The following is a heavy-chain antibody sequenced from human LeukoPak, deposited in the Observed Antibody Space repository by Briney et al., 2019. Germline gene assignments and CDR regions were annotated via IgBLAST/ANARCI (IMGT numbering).Heavy chain of an antibody. CDR3: AKESGYSYGYFGGFDY. CDR1: GFTFDDYA. J-gene: IGHJ4*02. Sequence: PGGTLRLSCAASGFTFDDYAMHWVRQAPGQGLEWVSGISWNSGSIGYADSVKGRFTISRDNAKNSLYLQMNSLRAEDMALYYCAKESGYSYGYFGGFDYWGQGTLVTVSS. CDR2: ISWNSGSI. D-gene: IGHD5-18*01. V-gene: IGHV3-9*03.